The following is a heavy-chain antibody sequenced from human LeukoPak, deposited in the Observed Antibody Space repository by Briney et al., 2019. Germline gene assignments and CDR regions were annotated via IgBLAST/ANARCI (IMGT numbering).Heavy chain of an antibody. CDR3: ANRGLQLSDS. D-gene: IGHD2-15*01. Sequence: ASVKVSCKTSDYAFNSDGFTWVRQAPGKGLEWMGWINVRNGNTDYAHKFQGRVTMTRDTSTNTAYMDLRSLRSDDTAVYYCANRGLQLSDSSGQGTLVTASS. CDR1: DYAFNSDG. V-gene: IGHV1-18*01. CDR2: INVRNGNT. J-gene: IGHJ4*02.